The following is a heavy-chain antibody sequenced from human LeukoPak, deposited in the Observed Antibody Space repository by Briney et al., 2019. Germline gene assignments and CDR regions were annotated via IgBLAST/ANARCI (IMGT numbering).Heavy chain of an antibody. CDR3: ARELPRLLWFALFDY. CDR1: GGSISSYY. V-gene: IGHV4-4*07. J-gene: IGHJ4*02. Sequence: SETLSLTCTVSGGSISSYYWSWIRQPAGKGLEWIGRIYTSGSANYNPSLKSRVTMSVDTSKNQFSLKLSFVTAADTAVYYCARELPRLLWFALFDYWGQGTLVTVSS. D-gene: IGHD3-10*01. CDR2: IYTSGSA.